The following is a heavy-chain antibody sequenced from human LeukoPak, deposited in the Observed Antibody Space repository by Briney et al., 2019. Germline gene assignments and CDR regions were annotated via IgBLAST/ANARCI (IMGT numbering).Heavy chain of an antibody. D-gene: IGHD2-15*01. CDR2: ISYDGSNK. V-gene: IGHV3-30*04. J-gene: IGHJ4*02. Sequence: GGSLRLSCAASGFTFSSYAMHWVRQAPGKGLEWVAVISYDGSNKYYADSVKGRFTISRDNSKNTLYLQMNSLRAEDTAVYYCVVVVVAATPFLDYWGQGTLVTVSS. CDR3: VVVVVAATPFLDY. CDR1: GFTFSSYA.